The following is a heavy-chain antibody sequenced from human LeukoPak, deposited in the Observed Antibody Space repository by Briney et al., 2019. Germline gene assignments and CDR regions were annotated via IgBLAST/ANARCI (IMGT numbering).Heavy chain of an antibody. J-gene: IGHJ3*02. V-gene: IGHV3-30*03. Sequence: PGGSLRLSCAASGFTFSSYGMHWVRQAPGKGLEWVAVISYDGSNKYYADSVKGRFTISRDNSKDTLYLQMNSLRAEDTAVYYCARASNGAFDIWGQGTMVTVSS. CDR3: ARASNGAFDI. CDR2: ISYDGSNK. CDR1: GFTFSSYG.